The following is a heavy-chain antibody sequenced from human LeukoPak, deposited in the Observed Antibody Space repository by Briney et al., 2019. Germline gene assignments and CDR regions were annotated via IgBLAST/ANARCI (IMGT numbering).Heavy chain of an antibody. CDR3: ARVRNYYDSSGYLYYFDY. V-gene: IGHV1-2*02. CDR2: INPNTGGT. Sequence: ASVKVSCKASGYTFTGYYMHWVRQAPGQGLEWMGWINPNTGGTNYAQKFQGRVTMTRDTSISTAYMELSRLRSDDTAVYYCARVRNYYDSSGYLYYFDYWGQGTLVTVSS. D-gene: IGHD3-22*01. J-gene: IGHJ4*02. CDR1: GYTFTGYY.